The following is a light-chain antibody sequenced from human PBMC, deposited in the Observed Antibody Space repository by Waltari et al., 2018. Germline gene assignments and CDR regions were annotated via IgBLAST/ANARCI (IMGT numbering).Light chain of an antibody. CDR3: QSYDSSLGGSV. Sequence: QSVLTQPPSVSGAPGQRVTISCTGSSSNIGAGYDVNWYQQLPGKAPKLLIHGNRTRPSGVPDRISGSKSGTSASLAITGLQAEDEADYYCQSYDSSLGGSVFGGGTKLTVL. CDR1: SSNIGAGYD. J-gene: IGLJ2*01. CDR2: GNR. V-gene: IGLV1-40*01.